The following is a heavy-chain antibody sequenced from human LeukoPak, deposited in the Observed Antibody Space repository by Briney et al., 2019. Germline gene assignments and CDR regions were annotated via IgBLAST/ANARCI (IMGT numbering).Heavy chain of an antibody. CDR3: ARVCTVAGTSHFDS. V-gene: IGHV3-13*01. Sequence: GGSLRLSCAAFGFTVSSYGMHWVRQGSGKGLEWVVAIGSAGDTYYTDSVKGRFTISRGNAKNSLDLQMNILRAGDTAVYYCARVCTVAGTSHFDSWGQGTLVTVSS. J-gene: IGHJ4*02. CDR2: IGSAGDT. CDR1: GFTVSSYG. D-gene: IGHD6-19*01.